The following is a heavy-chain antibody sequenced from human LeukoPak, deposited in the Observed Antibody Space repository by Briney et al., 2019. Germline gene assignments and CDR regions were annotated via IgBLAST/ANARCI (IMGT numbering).Heavy chain of an antibody. CDR3: ATGLLGMHAFDI. J-gene: IGHJ3*02. V-gene: IGHV1-24*01. Sequence: ASVKDSCKVSGYTLTELSMHWVRQAPGKGLEWMGGFDPEDGETIYAQKFQGRVTMTEDTSTDTAYMELSSLRSEDTAVYYCATGLLGMHAFDIWGQGTMVTVSS. D-gene: IGHD7-27*01. CDR2: FDPEDGET. CDR1: GYTLTELS.